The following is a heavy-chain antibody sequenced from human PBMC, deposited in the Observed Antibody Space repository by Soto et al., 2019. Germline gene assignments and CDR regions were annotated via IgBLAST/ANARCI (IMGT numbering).Heavy chain of an antibody. V-gene: IGHV4-59*01. Sequence: SETLSLTCTVSGGSISSYYWSWIRQPPGKGLEWIGYIYYSGSTNYNPSLKSRVTISVDTSKNQFSLKLSSVTAADTAVYYCAGLIVVVPAARNWFDPWGQGTLVTVSS. CDR3: AGLIVVVPAARNWFDP. D-gene: IGHD2-2*01. J-gene: IGHJ5*02. CDR2: IYYSGST. CDR1: GGSISSYY.